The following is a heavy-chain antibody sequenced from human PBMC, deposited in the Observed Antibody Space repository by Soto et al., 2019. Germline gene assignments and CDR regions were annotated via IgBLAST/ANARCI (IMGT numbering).Heavy chain of an antibody. CDR1: GFIFSTYT. CDR3: ARGSWGRDAIAV. D-gene: IGHD3-16*01. V-gene: IGHV3-21*01. J-gene: IGHJ6*02. Sequence: PGGSLRLSCAASGFIFSTYTINWVRQAPGKGLEWVASISSSSRDIFYADSVKARFTISRDNANSSVDLQMNSLRVGDTAIYYCARGSWGRDAIAVWGQGTMVTXS. CDR2: ISSSSRDI.